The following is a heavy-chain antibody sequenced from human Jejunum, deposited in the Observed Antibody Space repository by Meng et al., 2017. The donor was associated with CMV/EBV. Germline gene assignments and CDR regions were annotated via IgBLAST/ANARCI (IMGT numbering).Heavy chain of an antibody. CDR2: IRYDGGNT. D-gene: IGHD2-2*03. V-gene: IGHV3-30*02. CDR3: VQGGYCSSTTCYNLGWFAP. J-gene: IGHJ5*02. CDR1: FG. Sequence: FGMHWVRQAPGKGLEWVAFIRYDGGNTYYTDSVKGRFTISRDNSKNTLHLQLNSLRAEDTAVYHCVQGGYCSSTTCYNLGWFAPWGQGTLVTVSS.